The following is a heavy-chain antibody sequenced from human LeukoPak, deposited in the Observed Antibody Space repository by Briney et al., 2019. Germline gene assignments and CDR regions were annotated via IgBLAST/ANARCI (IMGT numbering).Heavy chain of an antibody. Sequence: GASVKVSCKASGYTFTGYYMHWVRQAPGQGLEWMGWINPNSGGTNYAQKFQGRVTMTRDTSISTAYMELNRLRFDDTAVYYCARDQGVLRFLEWGGYFYYGMDVWGQGTTVTV. CDR1: GYTFTGYY. CDR3: ARDQGVLRFLEWGGYFYYGMDV. D-gene: IGHD3-3*01. J-gene: IGHJ6*02. V-gene: IGHV1-2*02. CDR2: INPNSGGT.